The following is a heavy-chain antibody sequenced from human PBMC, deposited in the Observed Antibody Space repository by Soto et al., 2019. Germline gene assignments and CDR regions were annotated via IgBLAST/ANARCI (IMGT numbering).Heavy chain of an antibody. CDR3: ARIPFDHVWGTDRYSPNFDY. D-gene: IGHD3-16*02. Sequence: PGGSLRLSCAASGFTFSSYALSWVRQGPGKGLEWVSGISGSGDSKNYSDSLMGRFTISRDNAKNTLFLQMNSLRAEDTAVYYCARIPFDHVWGTDRYSPNFDYWGQGTQVTVSS. CDR2: ISGSGDSK. CDR1: GFTFSSYA. V-gene: IGHV3-23*01. J-gene: IGHJ4*02.